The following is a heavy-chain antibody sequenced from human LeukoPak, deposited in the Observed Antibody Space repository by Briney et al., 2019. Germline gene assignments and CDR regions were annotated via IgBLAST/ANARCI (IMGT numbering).Heavy chain of an antibody. J-gene: IGHJ4*02. Sequence: PGGSLRLSCAASGFRFSDFFMTWIRQAPGKGLESVSYISSPGSTIYYADSVRGRFTISRYNANNLLYLQMNSLTPKDTAVYYCARDSGPHFYLDSWGQGTLVTVSS. CDR2: ISSPGSTI. CDR3: ARDSGPHFYLDS. CDR1: GFRFSDFF. D-gene: IGHD1-26*01. V-gene: IGHV3-11*04.